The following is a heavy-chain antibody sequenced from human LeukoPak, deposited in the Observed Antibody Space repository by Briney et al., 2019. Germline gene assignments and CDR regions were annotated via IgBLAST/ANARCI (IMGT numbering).Heavy chain of an antibody. D-gene: IGHD6-13*01. J-gene: IGHJ4*02. CDR3: AHRRISNWSSFDY. CDR2: IYWDDAK. V-gene: IGHV2-5*08. Sequence: TLSLTCTVSGGSISSYYWSWIRQPPEKALEWLALIYWDDAKHYSPSLKSRLTITKDTSKNQVVLTLTNMDPVDTATYYCAHRRISNWSSFDYWGQGTLVTVSP. CDR1: GGSISSYYW.